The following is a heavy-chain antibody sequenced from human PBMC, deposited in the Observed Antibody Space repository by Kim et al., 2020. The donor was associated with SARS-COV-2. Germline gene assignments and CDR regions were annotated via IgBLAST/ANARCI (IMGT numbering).Heavy chain of an antibody. Sequence: GGSLRLSCAASGFTFDDYAMHWVRQAPGKGLEWVSLISWDGGSTYYADSVKGRFTISRDNSKNSLYLQMNSLRAEDTALYYCAKATRGVDIVATIGFDYWGQGTLVTVSS. D-gene: IGHD5-12*01. V-gene: IGHV3-43D*03. CDR2: ISWDGGST. CDR3: AKATRGVDIVATIGFDY. CDR1: GFTFDDYA. J-gene: IGHJ4*02.